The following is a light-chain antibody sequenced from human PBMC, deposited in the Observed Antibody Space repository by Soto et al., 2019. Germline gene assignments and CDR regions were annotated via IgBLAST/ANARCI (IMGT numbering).Light chain of an antibody. CDR1: LSISSW. CDR3: QQYNSYSKT. V-gene: IGKV1-5*01. CDR2: DAS. J-gene: IGKJ1*01. Sequence: DIQMTQSPSTLSASVGDRVTITCRACLSISSWLAWYQQKPGKAPKLLIYDASSLESGVPSRFSGSGSGTEFTLTISSLQPDDFATYYCQQYNSYSKTFGQGTKVDIK.